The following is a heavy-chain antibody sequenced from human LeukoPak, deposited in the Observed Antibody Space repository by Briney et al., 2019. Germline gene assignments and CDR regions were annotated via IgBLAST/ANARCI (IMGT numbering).Heavy chain of an antibody. CDR3: ARGDDFWSGYILNWFDP. Sequence: GGSLRLSCAASGFTLSDYYMSWIRQAPGKGLGWVSYISSSGSTIYYADSVKGRFTISGDNAKNSLYLQMNSLRAEDTAVYYCARGDDFWSGYILNWFDPWGQGTLVTVSS. D-gene: IGHD3-3*01. J-gene: IGHJ5*02. CDR2: ISSSGSTI. CDR1: GFTLSDYY. V-gene: IGHV3-11*01.